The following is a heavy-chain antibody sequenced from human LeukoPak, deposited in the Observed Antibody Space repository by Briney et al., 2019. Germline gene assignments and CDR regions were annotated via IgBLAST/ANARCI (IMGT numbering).Heavy chain of an antibody. V-gene: IGHV3-74*01. CDR3: ARDSETLWFGEA. D-gene: IGHD3-10*01. J-gene: IGHJ5*02. Sequence: LPGGSLRLSCAASGFTFSTYWMHWVRQAPGKGLVWVSRINSDGSSTSYADSVKGRFTISRDNAKNTLYLQMNSLRAEDTAVYYCARDSETLWFGEAWGQGTLVTVSS. CDR2: INSDGSST. CDR1: GFTFSTYW.